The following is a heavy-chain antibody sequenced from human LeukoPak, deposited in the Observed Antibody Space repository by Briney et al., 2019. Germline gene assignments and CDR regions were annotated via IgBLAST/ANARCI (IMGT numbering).Heavy chain of an antibody. J-gene: IGHJ3*02. Sequence: GGSLRLSCAASGFTFSHYLMHWVRHAPGKGLVWVSRINSDESNTNSYADSVKGRFIIPRDNAKNTLYLQMNSLRAEDTAVYFCGRGGNGIDIWGQGTTVIVSS. CDR1: GFTFSHYL. V-gene: IGHV3-74*01. D-gene: IGHD2-8*01. CDR3: GRGGNGIDI. CDR2: INSDESNT.